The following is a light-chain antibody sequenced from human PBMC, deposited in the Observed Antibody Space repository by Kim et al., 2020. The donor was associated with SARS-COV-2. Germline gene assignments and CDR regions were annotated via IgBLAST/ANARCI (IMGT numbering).Light chain of an antibody. CDR3: QQRSNWPRNT. CDR1: QSIGSY. CDR2: DAS. J-gene: IGKJ5*01. Sequence: PGERATLSCRASQSIGSYLAWYQQKPGQAPRLLISDASNRATGIPARFSGSGSGTDFSLTISSLEPEDFAVYYCQQRSNWPRNTFGQGTRLEIK. V-gene: IGKV3-11*01.